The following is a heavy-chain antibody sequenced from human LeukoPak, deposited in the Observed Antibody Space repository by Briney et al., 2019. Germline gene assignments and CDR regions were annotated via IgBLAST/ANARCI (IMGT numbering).Heavy chain of an antibody. CDR2: IYNSGTT. D-gene: IGHD6-6*01. Sequence: SQTLSLTCGVSGDSISDGGYSWSWIRQPPGKGLDWIGYIYNSGTTYYNPSLKSRVTISVDTSKNQFSLKLSSVTAADTTVYYCARIRPSRLYMDVWGKGTTVTVSS. CDR3: ARIRPSRLYMDV. J-gene: IGHJ6*03. V-gene: IGHV4-30-4*07. CDR1: GDSISDGGYS.